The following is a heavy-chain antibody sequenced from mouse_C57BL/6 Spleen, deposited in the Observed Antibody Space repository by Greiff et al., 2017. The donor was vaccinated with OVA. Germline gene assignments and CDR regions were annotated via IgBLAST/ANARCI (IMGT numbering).Heavy chain of an antibody. CDR1: GFTFSDYG. CDR2: ISSGSSTI. V-gene: IGHV5-17*01. Sequence: EVQLQQSGGGLVKPGGSLKLSCAASGFTFSDYGMHWVRQAPEKGLEWVAYISSGSSTIYYADTVKGRFTISRDNAKNTLFLQMTSLRSEDTAMYYCARSGYYGSSYYWYFDVWGTGTTVTVSS. CDR3: ARSGYYGSSYYWYFDV. D-gene: IGHD1-1*01. J-gene: IGHJ1*03.